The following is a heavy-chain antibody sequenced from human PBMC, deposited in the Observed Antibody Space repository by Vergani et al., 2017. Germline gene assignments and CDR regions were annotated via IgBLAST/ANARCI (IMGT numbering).Heavy chain of an antibody. CDR2: ISYDGSNK. V-gene: IGHV3-30-3*01. CDR1: GFTFSSYA. D-gene: IGHD2-15*01. J-gene: IGHJ3*02. Sequence: VQLVESGGGLVKPGGSLRLSCAASGFTFSSYAMHWVRQAPGKGLEWVAVISYDGSNKYYADSVKGRFTISRDNSKNTLYLQMNSLRAEDTAVYYCARAPVGGAAFDIWGQGTMVTVSS. CDR3: ARAPVGGAAFDI.